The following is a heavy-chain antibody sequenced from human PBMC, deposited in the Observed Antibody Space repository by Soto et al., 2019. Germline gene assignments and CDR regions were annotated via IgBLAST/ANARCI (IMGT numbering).Heavy chain of an antibody. CDR3: AKVANCSSTSCYHYYYYGMDV. CDR2: ISYDGSNK. CDR1: GFTFGSYG. V-gene: IGHV3-30*18. Sequence: PGGSLRLSCAASGFTFGSYGMHWVRQAPGKGLEWVAVISYDGSNKYYADSVKGRFTISRDNSKNTLYLQMNSLRAEDTAVYYCAKVANCSSTSCYHYYYYGMDVWGQGTTVTVSS. D-gene: IGHD2-2*01. J-gene: IGHJ6*02.